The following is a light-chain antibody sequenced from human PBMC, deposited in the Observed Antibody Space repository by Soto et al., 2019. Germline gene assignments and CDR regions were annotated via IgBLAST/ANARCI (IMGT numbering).Light chain of an antibody. Sequence: IVMTQAPATLSVSPGERATLSCRASQSVSSNLAWYQQKSGQAPRLLIYGASTRATGIPARFSGSGSGTEFTLTISSLQSEDFAVYYCQQYNNWRTFGQGTKVDIK. V-gene: IGKV3-15*01. CDR2: GAS. J-gene: IGKJ1*01. CDR3: QQYNNWRT. CDR1: QSVSSN.